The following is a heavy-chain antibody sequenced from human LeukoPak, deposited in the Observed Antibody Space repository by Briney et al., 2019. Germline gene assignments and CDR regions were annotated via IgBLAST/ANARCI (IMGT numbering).Heavy chain of an antibody. Sequence: SETLSLTCTVSGGSISSSSYYWGWIRQPPGKGLEWIGSIYYSGSTYYNPSLKSRVTISVDRSKNQFSLKLSSVTAADTAVYYCAGYDSSGRYFDYWGQGTLVTVSS. CDR3: AGYDSSGRYFDY. D-gene: IGHD3-22*01. CDR2: IYYSGST. J-gene: IGHJ4*02. V-gene: IGHV4-39*07. CDR1: GGSISSSSYY.